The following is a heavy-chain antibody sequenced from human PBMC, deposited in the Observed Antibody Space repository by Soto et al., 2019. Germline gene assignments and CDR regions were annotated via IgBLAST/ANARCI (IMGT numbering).Heavy chain of an antibody. CDR2: IYYSGST. J-gene: IGHJ4*02. V-gene: IGHV4-30-4*01. D-gene: IGHD3-22*01. CDR1: GGSISSGDYY. CDR3: ASTYYYDSSGYYYYYFDY. Sequence: QVQLQESGPGLVKPSQTLSLTCTVSGGSISSGDYYWSWIRQPPGKGLEWIGYIYYSGSTYYNPSLKSRVTITVDTSKNQSSLKLSSVTAADTAVYYCASTYYYDSSGYYYYYFDYWGQGTLVTVSS.